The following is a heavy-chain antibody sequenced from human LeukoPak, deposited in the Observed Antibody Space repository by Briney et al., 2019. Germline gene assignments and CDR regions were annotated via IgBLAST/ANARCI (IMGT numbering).Heavy chain of an antibody. D-gene: IGHD6-13*01. Sequence: SETLSLTCTVSGGSLSSYYWSWIRQPPGKGLEWIGYIYYSGSTNYNPSLKSRVTISVDTSKNQFSLKLSSVTAADTAVYYCARGRSWYPHWYFDLWGRGTLVTVSS. J-gene: IGHJ2*01. CDR1: GGSLSSYY. CDR3: ARGRSWYPHWYFDL. V-gene: IGHV4-59*01. CDR2: IYYSGST.